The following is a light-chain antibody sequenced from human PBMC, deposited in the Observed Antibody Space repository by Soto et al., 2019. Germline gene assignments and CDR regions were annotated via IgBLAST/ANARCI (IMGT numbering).Light chain of an antibody. J-gene: IGKJ4*01. CDR3: QQYDTSPLT. Sequence: EIVLTQSLATLSLSPGERATLSCGASQTITSAYLAWYQLKPGLAPRLLFYDASNRATGVPDRFSGSGSGTDFTLTISRLEPEDFAVYYCQQYDTSPLTFGGGTKVEIK. V-gene: IGKV3D-20*01. CDR1: QTITSAY. CDR2: DAS.